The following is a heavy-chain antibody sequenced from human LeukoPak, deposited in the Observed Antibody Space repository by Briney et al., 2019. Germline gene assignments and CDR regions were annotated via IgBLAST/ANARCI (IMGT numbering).Heavy chain of an antibody. CDR3: ARDPSYFYDSSDWYFDL. J-gene: IGHJ2*01. CDR2: ISSSSSYI. CDR1: GFTFSSYS. V-gene: IGHV3-21*01. Sequence: GGSLRLSCAASGFTFSSYSMNWVRQAPGKGLEWVSSISSSSSYIYYADSVKGRFTISRDNAKNSLYLQMNSLRAEDTAVYYCARDPSYFYDSSDWYFDLWGRGTLVTVSS. D-gene: IGHD3-22*01.